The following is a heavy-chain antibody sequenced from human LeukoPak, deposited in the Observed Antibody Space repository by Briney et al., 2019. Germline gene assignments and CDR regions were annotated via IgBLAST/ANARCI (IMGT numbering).Heavy chain of an antibody. CDR2: ISYEGSNK. CDR1: GFTFSSYA. J-gene: IGHJ6*02. V-gene: IGHV3-30-3*01. CDR3: ARGTPRRIMIVVVIGGMDV. Sequence: GGSLRLSCAASGFTFSSYAMHWVRQAPGKGREWVAVISYEGSNKYYADSVKGRFTISRDNSKNTLYLQMNSLRAEDTAVYYCARGTPRRIMIVVVIGGMDVWGQGTTVTVSS. D-gene: IGHD3-22*01.